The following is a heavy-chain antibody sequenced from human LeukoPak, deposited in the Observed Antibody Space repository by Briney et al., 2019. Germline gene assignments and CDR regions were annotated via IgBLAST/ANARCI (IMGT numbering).Heavy chain of an antibody. CDR1: GYSFTTYH. D-gene: IGHD3-10*01. CDR2: INPSGGST. CDR3: ARSTVVRGGKLRKTYYFDY. Sequence: ASVKVSCKASGYSFTTYHMHWVRQAPGQGLEWMGMINPSGGSTNYAQNFQGRVTMTRDMSTSTDYLELSSLRSEDTAVYYCARSTVVRGGKLRKTYYFDYWGQGTLVTVS. J-gene: IGHJ4*02. V-gene: IGHV1-46*01.